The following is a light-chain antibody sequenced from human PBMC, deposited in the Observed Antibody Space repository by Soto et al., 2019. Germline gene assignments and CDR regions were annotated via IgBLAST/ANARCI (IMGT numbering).Light chain of an antibody. J-gene: IGKJ4*01. CDR2: GAS. V-gene: IGKV3-20*01. CDR1: QSVSRSF. CDR3: QQFGSSPLT. Sequence: EIVLTQSPGTLSLSPGERATLSCRASQSVSRSFLAWYQQKSGQAPRLLIYGASTRATGITDRFSGSGSGTDFTLTISRMEPADFAVYFCQQFGSSPLTFGGGTKVEI.